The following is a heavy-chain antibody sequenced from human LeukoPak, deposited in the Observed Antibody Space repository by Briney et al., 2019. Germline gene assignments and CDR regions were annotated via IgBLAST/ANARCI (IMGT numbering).Heavy chain of an antibody. CDR1: GGSISSSSYY. J-gene: IGHJ3*02. D-gene: IGHD4-17*01. CDR2: IYYSGST. V-gene: IGHV4-39*01. CDR3: ARERGDYDAFDI. Sequence: SETLSLTCTVPGGSISSSSYYWGWIRQPPGKGLEWIGSIYYSGSTYYNPSLKSRVTISVDASKNQFSLRLSSVTAADTAVYYCARERGDYDAFDIWGQGTMVTVSS.